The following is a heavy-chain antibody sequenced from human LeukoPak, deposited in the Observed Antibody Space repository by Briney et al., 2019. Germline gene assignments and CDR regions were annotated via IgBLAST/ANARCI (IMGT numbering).Heavy chain of an antibody. CDR3: ATPWNRYRGSSWYFDY. Sequence: GGSLRLSCAASGFTFGSYAMSWVRQAPGKGLEWVSAITGSGGSTYYADSVKGRFTISRDNSKNTLYLQMNSLRAEDTAVYYCATPWNRYRGSSWYFDYWGQGTLVTVSS. J-gene: IGHJ4*02. V-gene: IGHV3-23*01. D-gene: IGHD6-13*01. CDR1: GFTFGSYA. CDR2: ITGSGGST.